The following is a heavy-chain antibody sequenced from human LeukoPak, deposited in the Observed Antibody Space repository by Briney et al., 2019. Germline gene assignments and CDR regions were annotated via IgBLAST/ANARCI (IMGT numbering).Heavy chain of an antibody. V-gene: IGHV4-39*07. CDR1: GGSISSGGYY. D-gene: IGHD2-2*02. CDR2: IYHSGST. CDR3: ARPPWGLYCSSTSCYNQSDY. J-gene: IGHJ4*02. Sequence: SQTLSLTCTVSGGSISSGGYYWGWIRQPPGKGLEWIGSIYHSGSTYYNPSPKSRVTISVDTSKNQFSLKLSSVTAADTAVYYCARPPWGLYCSSTSCYNQSDYWGQGTLVTVSS.